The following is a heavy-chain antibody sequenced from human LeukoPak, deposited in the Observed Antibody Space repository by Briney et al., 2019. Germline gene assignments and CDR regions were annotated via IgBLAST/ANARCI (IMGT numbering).Heavy chain of an antibody. CDR2: ISSSGRI. V-gene: IGHV4-59*01. D-gene: IGHD4-17*01. CDR3: ARVSVDYGATIIDF. CDR1: GGSISGYS. Sequence: SETLSLTCTVSGGSISGYSWSWIRQPPGKGLEWIGYISSSGRINYNPSLKSRITMSVDTSKNQLSLKLSSVTAVDTAVYYCARVSVDYGATIIDFWGQGTLVTVSS. J-gene: IGHJ4*02.